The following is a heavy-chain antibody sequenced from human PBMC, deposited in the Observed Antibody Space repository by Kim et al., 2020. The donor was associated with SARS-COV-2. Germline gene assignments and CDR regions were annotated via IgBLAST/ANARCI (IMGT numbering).Heavy chain of an antibody. Sequence: SETLSLTCTVSGGSISSGGYYWSWIRQHPGKGLEWIGYIYYSGSTYYNPSLKSRVTISVDTSKNQFSLKLSSVTAADTAVYYCARDHCSGGSCYSRSGSHAFEIWGQGTMVTVSS. V-gene: IGHV4-31*03. CDR1: GGSISSGGYY. CDR2: IYYSGST. J-gene: IGHJ3*02. D-gene: IGHD2-15*01. CDR3: ARDHCSGGSCYSRSGSHAFEI.